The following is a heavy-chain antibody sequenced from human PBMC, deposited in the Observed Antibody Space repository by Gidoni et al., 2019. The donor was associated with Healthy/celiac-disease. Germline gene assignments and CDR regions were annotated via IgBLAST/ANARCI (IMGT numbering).Heavy chain of an antibody. CDR1: GYTFTDFY. V-gene: IGHV1-69-2*01. Sequence: EVQLVQSGAEVKKPGATVKISCKVSGYTFTDFYMYWVRQAPGKGLEWMGLVDPKDGETIYAEKFQGKVTITADTSTDTAYMELSSLKSEDTAVYYCTTETLWTARIDYWGQGTLVTVSS. J-gene: IGHJ4*02. CDR2: VDPKDGET. D-gene: IGHD3-9*01. CDR3: TTETLWTARIDY.